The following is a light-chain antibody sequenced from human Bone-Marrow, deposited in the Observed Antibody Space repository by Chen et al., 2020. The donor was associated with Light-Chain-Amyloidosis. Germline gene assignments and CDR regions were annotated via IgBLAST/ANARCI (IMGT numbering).Light chain of an antibody. J-gene: IGLJ2*01. CDR3: SSYSTTSTDVA. CDR1: SSDVGAYNY. V-gene: IGLV2-14*01. Sequence: QTALTQPASVSGSPGQSITISCTGTSSDVGAYNYVSWYQQHPGKAPKLIIYDVNNRPSGVSSRFSRSKSGNTASLTISGLQAEDEADYYCSSYSTTSTDVAFGGGTKLIVL. CDR2: DVN.